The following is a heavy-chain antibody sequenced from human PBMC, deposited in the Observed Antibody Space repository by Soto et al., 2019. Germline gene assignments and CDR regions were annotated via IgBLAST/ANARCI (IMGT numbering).Heavy chain of an antibody. CDR2: IYSGGST. CDR1: GFTVSSNY. J-gene: IGHJ4*02. Sequence: LRLSCAASGFTVSSNYMSWVRQAPGKGLEWVSVIYSGGSTYYADSVKGRFTISRDNSKNTLYLQMNSLRAEDTAVYYCARVAAAGTPHPYFDYWGQGTLVTVSS. D-gene: IGHD6-13*01. CDR3: ARVAAAGTPHPYFDY. V-gene: IGHV3-53*01.